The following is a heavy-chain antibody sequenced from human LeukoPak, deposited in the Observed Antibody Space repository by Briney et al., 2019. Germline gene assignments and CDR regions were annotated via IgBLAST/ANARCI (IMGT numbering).Heavy chain of an antibody. D-gene: IGHD6-19*01. CDR1: GGSFSGYY. Sequence: PSETLSLTCAVYGGSFSGYYWSWIRQPPGKGLEWIGEINHSGSTNYNPSLKSRVTISVDTSKNQFSLKLSSVTAADTAMYYCARGRQWSSGCNFDIWGQGTMVTVSS. CDR3: ARGRQWSSGCNFDI. J-gene: IGHJ3*02. CDR2: INHSGST. V-gene: IGHV4-34*01.